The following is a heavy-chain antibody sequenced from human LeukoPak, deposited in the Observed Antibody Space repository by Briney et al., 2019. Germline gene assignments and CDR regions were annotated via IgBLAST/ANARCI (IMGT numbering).Heavy chain of an antibody. D-gene: IGHD3-10*01. V-gene: IGHV4-59*01. J-gene: IGHJ6*03. CDR1: GGSISSYY. CDR2: IYYSGST. CDR3: ARVHYGSGSYYYYYYYYMDV. Sequence: PSETLSLTCTVSGGSISSYYWSWIRQPPGKGLEWIGYIYYSGSTNYNPSLKSRVTISVDTSKNQFSLKLSSVTAADTAVYYCARVHYGSGSYYYYYYYYMDVWGKGTTVTISS.